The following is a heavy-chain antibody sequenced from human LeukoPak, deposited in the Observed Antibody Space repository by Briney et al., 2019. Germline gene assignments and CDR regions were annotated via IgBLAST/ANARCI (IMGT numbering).Heavy chain of an antibody. V-gene: IGHV3-66*01. J-gene: IGHJ6*02. CDR2: IYSGGST. Sequence: GGSLRLSCAASGFTVSSNYMSWVRQAPGKGLEWVSVIYSGGSTYYADSVKGRFTISRDNSKNTLYLQMNSLRAEDTAVYYCAREVVTMVRGVNYYYYYGMDVWGQGTTVTVSS. D-gene: IGHD3-10*01. CDR1: GFTVSSNY. CDR3: AREVVTMVRGVNYYYYYGMDV.